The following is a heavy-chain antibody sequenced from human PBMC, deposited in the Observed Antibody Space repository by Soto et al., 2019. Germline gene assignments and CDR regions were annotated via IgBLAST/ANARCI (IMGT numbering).Heavy chain of an antibody. D-gene: IGHD6-6*01. CDR2: IIPIFGTA. V-gene: IGHV1-69*13. J-gene: IGHJ6*03. Sequence: GASVKVSCKASGGTFSSYAISWVRQAPGQGLEWMGGIIPIFGTANYAQKFQGRVTITADESTSTAYMELSSLRSEETAVYYCAGRARPYFYYMDVGGKGTTVTVS. CDR1: GGTFSSYA. CDR3: AGRARPYFYYMDV.